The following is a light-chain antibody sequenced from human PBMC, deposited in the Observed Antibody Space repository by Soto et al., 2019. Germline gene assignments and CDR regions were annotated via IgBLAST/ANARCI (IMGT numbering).Light chain of an antibody. Sequence: AIQMTQSPSSLSASVGDRVTVTCRASQDIKKDLGWYQQKPGKAPKLLIYAASILQSGVPSRFSGSGSGTDFTLTISSLQPVDFATYYCLQDFTYPRTFGQGTNVEV. V-gene: IGKV1-6*01. J-gene: IGKJ1*01. CDR1: QDIKKD. CDR3: LQDFTYPRT. CDR2: AAS.